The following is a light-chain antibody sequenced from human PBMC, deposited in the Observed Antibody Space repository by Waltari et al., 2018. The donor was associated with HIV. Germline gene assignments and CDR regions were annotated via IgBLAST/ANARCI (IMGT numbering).Light chain of an antibody. J-gene: IGLJ1*01. CDR2: KNN. CDR1: SSNIGSNY. Sequence: QSVLTQPPSASETPGQRVTISCSGSSSNIGSNYVYWYRHLPGTAPKLLIYKNNRRPAGVPDRFSGAKSGTSAFLAISGLRSEDEADYYCAAWGDSLTSYVFGTGTKVTVL. CDR3: AAWGDSLTSYV. V-gene: IGLV1-47*01.